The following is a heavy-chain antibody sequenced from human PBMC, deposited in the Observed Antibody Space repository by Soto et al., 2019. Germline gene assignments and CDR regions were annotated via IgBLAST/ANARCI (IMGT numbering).Heavy chain of an antibody. CDR3: ARLDPPIRGSSWIDY. D-gene: IGHD6-13*01. CDR2: INHSGST. V-gene: IGHV4-34*01. J-gene: IGHJ4*02. Sequence: PSETLSLTCAVYGGSFSGYYWSWIRQPPGKGLEWIGEINHSGSTNYNPSLKSRVTISVDTSKNQFSLKLSSVTAADTAVYYCARLDPPIRGSSWIDYWGQGTLVNVSS. CDR1: GGSFSGYY.